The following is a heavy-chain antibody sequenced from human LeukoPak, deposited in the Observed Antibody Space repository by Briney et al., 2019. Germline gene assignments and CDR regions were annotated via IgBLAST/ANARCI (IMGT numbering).Heavy chain of an antibody. D-gene: IGHD3-10*01. J-gene: IGHJ4*02. CDR1: GFTFSRYG. CDR2: IRYDGSDH. Sequence: GGSLRLSCAGSGFTFSRYGIQWVRQAPGKGLEGVALIRYDGSDHLYGDPAKGRFTISRDNSKNTLYLQMNSLRAEDTAVYYCAKGTGRMVRGVIIKEYYFDYWGQGTLVTVSS. V-gene: IGHV3-30*02. CDR3: AKGTGRMVRGVIIKEYYFDY.